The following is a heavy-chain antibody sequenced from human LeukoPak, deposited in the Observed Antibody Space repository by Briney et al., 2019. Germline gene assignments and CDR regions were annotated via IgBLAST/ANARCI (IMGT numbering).Heavy chain of an antibody. V-gene: IGHV4-4*07. Sequence: SETLSLTCTVSGGSISSYYWSWIRQPAGKGLEWIGRICTSGSTNYNPSLKSRVTMSVDTSKNQFSLKLSSVTAADTAVYYCASVAAGTNYFDYWGQGTLVTVSS. CDR2: ICTSGST. CDR1: GGSISSYY. D-gene: IGHD6-13*01. CDR3: ASVAAGTNYFDY. J-gene: IGHJ4*02.